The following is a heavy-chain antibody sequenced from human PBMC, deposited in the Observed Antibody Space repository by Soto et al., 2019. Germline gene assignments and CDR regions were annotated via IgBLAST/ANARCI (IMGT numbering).Heavy chain of an antibody. CDR1: GFTLSDHY. J-gene: IGHJ4*02. CDR3: TTDWSVNYFDY. CDR2: SRDKPQGYST. D-gene: IGHD4-17*01. Sequence: PGGSLRISCAGSGFTLSDHYIDWVRQAPGKGLEWVGRSRDKPQGYSTDYAAPVKGRFTISRDDSKNTLYLQMNSLKTEDTAVYYCTTDWSVNYFDYWGQGTLVTVSS. V-gene: IGHV3-72*01.